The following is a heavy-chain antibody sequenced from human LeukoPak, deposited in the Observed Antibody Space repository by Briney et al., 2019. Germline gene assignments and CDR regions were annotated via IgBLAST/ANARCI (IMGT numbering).Heavy chain of an antibody. J-gene: IGHJ4*02. CDR3: ARDYRLRLGELSLSLDY. CDR2: INPSGGST. V-gene: IGHV1-46*01. Sequence: ASVKVSCKASGYTFTSYYMHWVRQAPGQGLEWMGIINPSGGSTSYAQKFQGRVTMTRDTSTSTVYMELSSLRSEDTAVYYCARDYRLRLGELSLSLDYWGQGTLVTVSS. D-gene: IGHD3-16*02. CDR1: GYTFTSYY.